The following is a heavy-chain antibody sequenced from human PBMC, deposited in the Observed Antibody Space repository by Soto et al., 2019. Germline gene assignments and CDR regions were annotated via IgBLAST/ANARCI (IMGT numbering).Heavy chain of an antibody. D-gene: IGHD2-2*01. CDR3: ARDVENSSTSSYGMDV. V-gene: IGHV4-39*07. Sequence: PSETLSLTCTVSGGSISSSSYYWGWIRQHPGKGLEWIGCIYYSGSTYYNPSLKSRVTISVDTSKNQFSLKLSSVTAADTAVYYCARDVENSSTSSYGMDVWGQGTTVTV. J-gene: IGHJ6*02. CDR2: IYYSGST. CDR1: GGSISSSSYY.